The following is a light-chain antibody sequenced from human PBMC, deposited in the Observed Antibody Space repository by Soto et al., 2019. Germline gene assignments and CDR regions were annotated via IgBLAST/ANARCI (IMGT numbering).Light chain of an antibody. J-gene: IGKJ5*01. CDR1: QTVSTNY. CDR3: QQYGSATQIT. Sequence: EIVCTQSPGTLALSPGERATLSCRASQTVSTNYLAWYQQKPGQAPRLLIYGASTRATSIPARFSGSGSGTDFTLTISSLQPEDFAVYYCQQYGSATQITFGQGTRLEIK. V-gene: IGKV3-20*01. CDR2: GAS.